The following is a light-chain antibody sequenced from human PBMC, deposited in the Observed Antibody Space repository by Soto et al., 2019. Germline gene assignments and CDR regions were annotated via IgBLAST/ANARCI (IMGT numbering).Light chain of an antibody. V-gene: IGLV2-14*01. J-gene: IGLJ3*02. Sequence: QSALTQPASVSGSPGQSITISCSGTDNDVGAYNHVSWYQQHPGKAPKLMIYEVNNRPSGVSDRFTGSKSGTSASLAISGLRSEDEADYYCAAWDDSLSGWVFGGGTKLTVL. CDR2: EVN. CDR3: AAWDDSLSGWV. CDR1: DNDVGAYNH.